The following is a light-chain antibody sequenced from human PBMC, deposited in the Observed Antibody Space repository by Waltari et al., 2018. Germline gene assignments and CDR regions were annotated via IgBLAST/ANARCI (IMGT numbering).Light chain of an antibody. V-gene: IGKV1-5*03. CDR2: HAS. J-gene: IGKJ1*01. CDR3: QRDNSETRP. Sequence: DIQMTQSPSTLSASVGDRVTITGRASQTISTWLAWYQQRPGKAPKLLIYHASTLESGVPTRVRGSGIWAQFHLHISGLQPDDFATYFCQRDNSETRPFGPGTKVENK. CDR1: QTISTW.